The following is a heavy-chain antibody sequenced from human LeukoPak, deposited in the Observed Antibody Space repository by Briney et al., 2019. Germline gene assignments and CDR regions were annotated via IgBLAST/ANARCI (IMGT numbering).Heavy chain of an antibody. CDR2: INHSGST. V-gene: IGHV4-34*01. CDR3: ARVPSAVLMAYAIGMDV. D-gene: IGHD2-8*01. CDR1: GGSFSGYY. J-gene: IGHJ6*02. Sequence: SETLSLTCAVYGGSFSGYYWSWIRQPPGKGLEWIGEINHSGSTNYNPSLKSRVTISVDTSKNQFSLKLSSVTAADTAVYYCARVPSAVLMAYAIGMDVWGQGTTVTVSS.